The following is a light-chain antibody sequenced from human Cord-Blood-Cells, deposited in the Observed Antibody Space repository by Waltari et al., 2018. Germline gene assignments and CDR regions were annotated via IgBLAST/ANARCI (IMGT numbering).Light chain of an antibody. V-gene: IGKV1-33*01. J-gene: IGKJ3*01. CDR1: QDISNY. CDR3: QQYDNLPAFT. Sequence: DIQMTQSPSSLSASVGDRVTITCQARQDISNYFNWYQQKQGKAHTLLVYDASNLETGVPSRCSGSGSGTDFTFTISSLQPEDIATYYCQQYDNLPAFTFGPGTKVDIK. CDR2: DAS.